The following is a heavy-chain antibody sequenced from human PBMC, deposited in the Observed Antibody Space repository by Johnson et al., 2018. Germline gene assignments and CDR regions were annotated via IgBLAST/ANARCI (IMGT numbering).Heavy chain of an antibody. Sequence: VQLQQSGGGLIQPGGSXRLSCEASGITFTSYAFSWVRQAPGKGLQWVPSINSHRTSTYYTDTVKDRSILTRNHSTHTVILQMHSLRAKATDVTYSNNASVNDRFFVYRDNSKNTVSLQMNSRGAEGTAVYYCTTGSGLIRYSGWMRHWGQGTLVTVTS. CDR2: INSHRTST. V-gene: IGHV3-23*01. CDR3: NNASVNDRFFVYRDNSKNTVSLQMNSRGAEGTAVYYCTTGSGLIRYSGWMRH. CDR1: GITFTSYA. D-gene: IGHD3-10*01. J-gene: IGHJ4*02.